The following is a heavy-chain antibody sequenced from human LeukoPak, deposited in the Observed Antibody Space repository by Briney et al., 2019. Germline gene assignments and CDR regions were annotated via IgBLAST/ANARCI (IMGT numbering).Heavy chain of an antibody. CDR3: ARANEVATITGPFDY. Sequence: SVTVSCKASGGTFSSYGISWVRQAPGQGLEWMGGIIPIFGTANYAQKFQGRVTITADESTSTAYMELSSLRSEDTAVYYCARANEVATITGPFDYWGQGTLVTVSS. CDR1: GGTFSSYG. D-gene: IGHD5-12*01. V-gene: IGHV1-69*13. CDR2: IIPIFGTA. J-gene: IGHJ4*02.